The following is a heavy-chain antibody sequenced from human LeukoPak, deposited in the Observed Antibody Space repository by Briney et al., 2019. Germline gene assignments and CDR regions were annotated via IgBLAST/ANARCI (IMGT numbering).Heavy chain of an antibody. CDR1: GYTFTDYY. Sequence: ASVTVSCKASGYTFTDYYIHWVRQAPGQGLEWMGVINPSGGSTTYAQKFQGRLTMTRDTSTSTVYMELSSLRSEDTATHFCARAGGYCLGYFDLWGQGTLVTVSS. V-gene: IGHV1-46*01. J-gene: IGHJ4*02. D-gene: IGHD2-21*01. CDR2: INPSGGST. CDR3: ARAGGYCLGYFDL.